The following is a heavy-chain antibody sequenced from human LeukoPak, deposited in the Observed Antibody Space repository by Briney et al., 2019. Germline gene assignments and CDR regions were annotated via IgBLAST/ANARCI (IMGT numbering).Heavy chain of an antibody. CDR2: RSSTGIT. J-gene: IGHJ4*02. CDR3: AFSGWFWGAFDY. V-gene: IGHV4-39*01. CDR1: GGSISISNYF. D-gene: IGHD6-19*01. Sequence: PSETLSLTCSVSGGSISISNYFWGWIRQPPGKGLEWIASRSSTGITHYHSPLESRTSVSVETSKSQFSLRLTSLTAADTAVYYRAFSGWFWGAFDYWGQGILVTVSS.